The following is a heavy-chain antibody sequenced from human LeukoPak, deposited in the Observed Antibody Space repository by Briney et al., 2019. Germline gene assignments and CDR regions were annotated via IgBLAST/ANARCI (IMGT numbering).Heavy chain of an antibody. CDR1: VFTFSSYW. D-gene: IGHD6-19*01. V-gene: IGHV3-9*01. J-gene: IGHJ5*02. CDR3: ARVAGWHWFDP. CDR2: ISWNSGSI. Sequence: GGSLRLSCAASVFTFSSYWMHWVRQAPGKGLEWVSGISWNSGSIGYADSVKGRFTISRDNAKNSLYLQMNSLRAEDPALYYCARVAGWHWFDPWGQGTLVTVSS.